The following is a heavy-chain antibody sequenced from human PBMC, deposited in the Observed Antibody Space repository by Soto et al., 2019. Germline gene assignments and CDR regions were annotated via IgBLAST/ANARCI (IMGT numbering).Heavy chain of an antibody. CDR1: GYTFTSYT. CDR3: ASEYYFASSGYYYGMDV. J-gene: IGHJ6*02. V-gene: IGHV1-3*01. Sequence: QVQLVQSGAEVKKPGASVKVSCKASGYTFTSYTIHWVRQAPGQRLEWMGWINAGNGNTKYSQKFHGRVTITRDTSASTAYMELSSLRSEDTAVYSCASEYYFASSGYYYGMDVWGQWTTVTVSS. CDR2: INAGNGNT. D-gene: IGHD3-22*01.